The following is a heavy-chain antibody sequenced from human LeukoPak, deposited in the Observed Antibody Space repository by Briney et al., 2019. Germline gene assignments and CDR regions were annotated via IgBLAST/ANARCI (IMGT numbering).Heavy chain of an antibody. CDR2: ISGSGGST. V-gene: IGHV3-23*01. J-gene: IGHJ4*02. CDR1: GFTFSSYA. D-gene: IGHD1-14*01. CDR3: AKLHNLNSDY. Sequence: GGSLRLSCAASGFTFSSYAMSWVRQAPGKGLEWISAISGSGGSTYYAGSVKGRFTISRDNSKNTLYLQMNSLRAEDTAVYYCAKLHNLNSDYWGQGTLVTVSS.